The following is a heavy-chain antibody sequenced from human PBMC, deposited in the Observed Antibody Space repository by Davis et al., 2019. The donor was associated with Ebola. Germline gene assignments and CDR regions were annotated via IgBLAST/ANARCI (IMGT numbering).Heavy chain of an antibody. CDR1: GFTFSSYA. Sequence: GESLKIPCAASGFTFSSYAMHWVRQAPGKGLDWVAVISFDESTKYYGDSVKGRFTISRDNSKNTLYLLTNSLRVEDTAVYYCARDSLVHNAFDIWGQGTMVTVSS. V-gene: IGHV3-30-3*01. J-gene: IGHJ3*02. CDR2: ISFDESTK. D-gene: IGHD1-1*01. CDR3: ARDSLVHNAFDI.